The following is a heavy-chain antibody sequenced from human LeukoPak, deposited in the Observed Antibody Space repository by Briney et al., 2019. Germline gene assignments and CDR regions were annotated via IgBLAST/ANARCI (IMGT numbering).Heavy chain of an antibody. D-gene: IGHD5-12*01. CDR1: GFTFSSYG. J-gene: IGHJ3*02. CDR3: AKESHSGYDPDAFDI. CDR2: ISYDGSNK. Sequence: GGSLGLSCAASGFTFSSYGMHWVRQAPGKGLEWVAVISYDGSNKYYADSVKGRFTISRDNSKNTLYLQMNSLRAGDTAVYYCAKESHSGYDPDAFDIWGQGTMVTVSS. V-gene: IGHV3-30*18.